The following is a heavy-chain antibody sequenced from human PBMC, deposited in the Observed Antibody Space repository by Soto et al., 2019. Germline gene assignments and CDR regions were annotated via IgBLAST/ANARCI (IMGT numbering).Heavy chain of an antibody. V-gene: IGHV4-39*01. J-gene: IGHJ4*02. Sequence: SETLSLTCTVSGGSISSSSYYWGRIRQPPRKGLEWIGSIYYSGSTYYNPSLKSRVTISVDTSKNQFSLKLSSVTAADTAVYYCASATFSRYCSGGSCYSRPYYFDYWGQGTLVTVSS. CDR3: ASATFSRYCSGGSCYSRPYYFDY. D-gene: IGHD2-15*01. CDR2: IYYSGST. CDR1: GGSISSSSYY.